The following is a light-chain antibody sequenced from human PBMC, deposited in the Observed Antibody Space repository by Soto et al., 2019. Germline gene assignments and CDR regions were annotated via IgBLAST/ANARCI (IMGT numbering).Light chain of an antibody. CDR1: QSVSNDF. Sequence: EIVLTQSPGILSLSPGERATLSCRASQSVSNDFLAWYQQKPGQAPRLLIYGASTRATDVPDRYSCSGAGGGVTHTFSRLEPENFAVYYCQQYGSSPPRTFGQRTKVE. J-gene: IGKJ1*01. V-gene: IGKV3-20*01. CDR2: GAS. CDR3: QQYGSSPPRT.